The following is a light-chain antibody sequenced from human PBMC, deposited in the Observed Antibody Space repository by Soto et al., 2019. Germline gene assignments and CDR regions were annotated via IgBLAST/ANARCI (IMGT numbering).Light chain of an antibody. CDR3: QHYNKFPAT. V-gene: IGKV1-16*01. CDR2: AAS. J-gene: IGKJ3*01. Sequence: DIQMTQSPSSLTASVGDRDTITCRARQDIGTYLVLFQQKPGKAPKSLIYAASSLQSGVPSRFSGSGSGSDFTLTTSSPQPEDFATYYCQHYNKFPATFGTGPKV. CDR1: QDIGTY.